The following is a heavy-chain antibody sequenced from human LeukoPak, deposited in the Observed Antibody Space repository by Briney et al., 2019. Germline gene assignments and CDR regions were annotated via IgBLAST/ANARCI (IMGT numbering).Heavy chain of an antibody. D-gene: IGHD5-12*01. CDR3: AREAPCGYDGYYYYYMDV. Sequence: GGSLRLSCAASGFPDSSNYKSCARQAPGKGLEWFSVIYSGGSTYYADSVKGRFTISRDNSKNTLYLQMNSLRAEDTAVYYCAREAPCGYDGYYYYYMDVWGKGTTVTVSS. CDR1: GFPDSSNY. CDR2: IYSGGST. J-gene: IGHJ6*03. V-gene: IGHV3-53*01.